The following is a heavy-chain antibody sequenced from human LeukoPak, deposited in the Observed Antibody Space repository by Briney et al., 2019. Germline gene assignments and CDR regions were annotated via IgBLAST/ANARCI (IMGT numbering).Heavy chain of an antibody. CDR2: IYSGGST. D-gene: IGHD4-11*01. J-gene: IGHJ6*02. V-gene: IGHV3-53*01. Sequence: GGSLRLSCAASGFTVSSNYMSWDRQAPGKGLEWVSVIYSGGSTYYADSVKGRFTISRDNSKNTLYLQMNSLRAEDTAVYYCARSPTVYYYYYGMDVWGQGTTVTVSS. CDR1: GFTVSSNY. CDR3: ARSPTVYYYYYGMDV.